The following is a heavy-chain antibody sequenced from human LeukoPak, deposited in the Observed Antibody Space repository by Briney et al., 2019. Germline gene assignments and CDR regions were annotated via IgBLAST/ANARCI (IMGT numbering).Heavy chain of an antibody. J-gene: IGHJ4*02. Sequence: GGSLRLSCAASGFTFSSYAMSWVRQAPGKGLEWVSAISGSGGSTSYADSVQARFTISRDNSKNTLYLKMNSLRAEDTAVYYCAKAIFDIVVVTATSFDYWGQGTLVTVSS. V-gene: IGHV3-23*01. CDR1: GFTFSSYA. CDR2: ISGSGGST. CDR3: AKAIFDIVVVTATSFDY. D-gene: IGHD2-21*02.